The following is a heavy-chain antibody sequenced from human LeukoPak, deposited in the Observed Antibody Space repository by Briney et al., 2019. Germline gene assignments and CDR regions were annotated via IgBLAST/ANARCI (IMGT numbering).Heavy chain of an antibody. CDR1: GFIVTNNY. V-gene: IGHV3-53*01. D-gene: IGHD4-23*01. J-gene: IGHJ4*02. CDR2: IYGGETT. Sequence: PGGSLRLSCAASGFIVTNNYMSWVRQAPGRGLEWVSSIYGGETTEYAGSVKGRFTISRDTSKNMLYLQMNSLRTEDTAVYYCATLYGGQRADGYWGQGTLVTVSS. CDR3: ATLYGGQRADGY.